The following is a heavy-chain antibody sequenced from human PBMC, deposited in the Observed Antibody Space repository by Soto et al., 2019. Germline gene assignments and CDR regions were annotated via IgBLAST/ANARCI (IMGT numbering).Heavy chain of an antibody. Sequence: GGSLRLSCAASGFTISSYWMSRVRQAPGKGLEWVANIKQDGSEKYYVDSVKGRFTISRDNAKNSLYLQMNSLRAEDTAVYYCARDLGVTGSTSFDPWGQGTLVTVSS. CDR2: IKQDGSEK. V-gene: IGHV3-7*01. D-gene: IGHD1-20*01. J-gene: IGHJ5*02. CDR1: GFTISSYW. CDR3: ARDLGVTGSTSFDP.